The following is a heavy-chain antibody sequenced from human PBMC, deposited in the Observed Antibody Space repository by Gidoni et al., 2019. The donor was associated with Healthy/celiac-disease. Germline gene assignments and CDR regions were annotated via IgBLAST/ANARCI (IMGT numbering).Heavy chain of an antibody. V-gene: IGHV3-23*01. J-gene: IGHJ6*03. D-gene: IGHD3-9*01. Sequence: EVQLLESGGGLVQPGGSLRLSCAASGFSFSCSAMSWVRQAPGKGLEWVSAISGSGGSTYYADSVKGRFTISRDNSKNTLYLQMNSLRAEDTAVYYCEGDDILTGGYYYYYMDVWGKGTTVTVSS. CDR1: GFSFSCSA. CDR3: EGDDILTGGYYYYYMDV. CDR2: ISGSGGST.